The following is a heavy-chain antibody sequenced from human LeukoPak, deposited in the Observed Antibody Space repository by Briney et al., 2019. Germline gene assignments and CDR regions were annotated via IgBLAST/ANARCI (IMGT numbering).Heavy chain of an antibody. Sequence: ASVKVSCKASGYTFTSYGISWVRQAPGQGLEWVGWISTYNGDTEYAHMLQGRVTMTTDTSTSTVYMELRSLRSDDTAVYYCARDLSKEWFGELFWGQGTLVTVSS. D-gene: IGHD3-10*01. CDR1: GYTFTSYG. J-gene: IGHJ4*02. CDR3: ARDLSKEWFGELF. V-gene: IGHV1-18*01. CDR2: ISTYNGDT.